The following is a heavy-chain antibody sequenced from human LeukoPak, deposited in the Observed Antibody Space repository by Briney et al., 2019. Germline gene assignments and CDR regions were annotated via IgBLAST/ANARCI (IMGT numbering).Heavy chain of an antibody. Sequence: GESLKISCKGSGYSFINYWIGWVRQMPGKGLEWMGIIYPGDSDTRYSPSFQGQVTISADKSISTAYLQWSSLKASDTAMYYCAISSPYYYDSSGYYPTLFDYWGQGTLVTVSS. CDR1: GYSFINYW. CDR3: AISSPYYYDSSGYYPTLFDY. J-gene: IGHJ4*02. D-gene: IGHD3-22*01. CDR2: IYPGDSDT. V-gene: IGHV5-51*01.